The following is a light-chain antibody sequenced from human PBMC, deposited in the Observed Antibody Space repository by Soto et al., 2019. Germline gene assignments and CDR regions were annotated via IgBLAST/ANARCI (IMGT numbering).Light chain of an antibody. CDR2: GAS. J-gene: IGKJ1*01. CDR3: QQYSSPPRT. Sequence: EIVLTQSPGSLSLSPGERATLSGRASQSVSSYLAWYQQKPGQAPRLLISGASSRATGFPDRFSGSGSGTDFSLTISRLEPEDSAVYYCQQYSSPPRTFGQGTKVEIK. CDR1: QSVSSY. V-gene: IGKV3-20*01.